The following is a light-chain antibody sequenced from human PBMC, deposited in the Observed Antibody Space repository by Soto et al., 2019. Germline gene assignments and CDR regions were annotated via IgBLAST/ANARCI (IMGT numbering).Light chain of an antibody. CDR1: SSNIGARYD. Sequence: QSVLTKPPSVSGAPGQRVTISCTGSSSNIGARYDVHWYQQLPGTAPKLLIYGNSNRPSGVPDRFSGSRSGTSASLAITGLQAEDEADYYCQSYDSSLGYVFGTGTQLTVL. CDR3: QSYDSSLGYV. J-gene: IGLJ1*01. CDR2: GNS. V-gene: IGLV1-40*01.